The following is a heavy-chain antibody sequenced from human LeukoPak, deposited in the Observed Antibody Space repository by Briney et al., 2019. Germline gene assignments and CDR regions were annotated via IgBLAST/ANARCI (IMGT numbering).Heavy chain of an antibody. J-gene: IGHJ4*02. CDR2: IWYDGSNK. CDR3: ARVNSGSYSDY. CDR1: GFTFSSYG. Sequence: GGSLRLSCEASGFTFSSYGMHWVRQAPGKGLEWVAVIWYDGSNKYYADSVKGRFTISRDNSKNTLYLQMNSLRAEDTAVYYCARVNSGSYSDYWGQGTLVTVSS. V-gene: IGHV3-33*01. D-gene: IGHD1-26*01.